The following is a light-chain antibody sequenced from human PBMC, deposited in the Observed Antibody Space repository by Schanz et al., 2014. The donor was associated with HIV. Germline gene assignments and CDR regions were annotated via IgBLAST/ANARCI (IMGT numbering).Light chain of an antibody. CDR2: GTS. V-gene: IGKV1-8*01. CDR3: QQYHTYPPT. J-gene: IGKJ2*01. CDR1: QGISTY. Sequence: AIRMTQSPSSFSASTGDRVTLSCRASQGISTYLAWYQQKPGKAPKLLIYGTSTLQSGVPSRFSGSGSETDFTLTIGCLQSEDFATYYCQQYHTYPPTFGQGTKLEIK.